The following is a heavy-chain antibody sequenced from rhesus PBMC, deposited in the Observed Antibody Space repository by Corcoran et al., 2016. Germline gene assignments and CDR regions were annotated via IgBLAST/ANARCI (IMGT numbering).Heavy chain of an antibody. Sequence: EVQLVESGGGLAKPGESLRLSCAASGFTFSNYYMDWVRQAPGKGLGWVSRISNSGGGTWYADSVKGRFTMSRDNAKNTLYLQMDSLRTEDEVVYFCARDCDNCGGHGVDSWGQGVVVTVSS. CDR2: ISNSGGGT. CDR1: GFTFSNYY. J-gene: IGHJ6*01. CDR3: ARDCDNCGGHGVDS. D-gene: IGHD3-3*01. V-gene: IGHV3-178*01.